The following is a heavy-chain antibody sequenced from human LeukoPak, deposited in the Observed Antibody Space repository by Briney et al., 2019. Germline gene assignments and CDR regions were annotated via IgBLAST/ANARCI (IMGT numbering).Heavy chain of an antibody. V-gene: IGHV4-4*07. CDR2: IHASGTT. CDR1: GGSISSYS. Sequence: PSETLSLTCNVSGGSISSYSWTWIRQPAGKGLEWIGRIHASGTTNYNSSLKSRVSMSVDTSKNQFSLKLTSVTAADTAVYFCARDGADVYGRAFDYWGQGTLVSVSS. D-gene: IGHD3-10*01. CDR3: ARDGADVYGRAFDY. J-gene: IGHJ4*02.